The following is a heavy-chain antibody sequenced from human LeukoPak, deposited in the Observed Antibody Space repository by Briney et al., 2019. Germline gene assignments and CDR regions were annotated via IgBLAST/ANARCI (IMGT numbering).Heavy chain of an antibody. Sequence: GGSLRLSCAASGFTFRSYAMHWVRQAPGKGLEYVSSISANGDVTYYANSVKGRFTISRDNSKNTLYLQMSSLRAEDTAVYYCAKVNYYDSSGYYYFDYWGQGTLVTVSS. D-gene: IGHD3-22*01. J-gene: IGHJ4*02. CDR2: ISANGDVT. CDR3: AKVNYYDSSGYYYFDY. CDR1: GFTFRSYA. V-gene: IGHV3-64*01.